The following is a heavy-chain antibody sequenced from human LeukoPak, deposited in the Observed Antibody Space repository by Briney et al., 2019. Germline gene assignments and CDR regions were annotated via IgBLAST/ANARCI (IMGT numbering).Heavy chain of an antibody. V-gene: IGHV5-51*01. CDR3: ARHRHQLLSPDFDY. CDR1: GYSFTSYW. J-gene: IGHJ4*02. D-gene: IGHD2-2*01. Sequence: GESLKISRKGSGYSFTSYWIGWVRQLPGKGLEWMGIIYPGDSDARYSPSFQGQVTISADKSISSAYLQWSRLKASDTAIYYCARHRHQLLSPDFDYWGQGTLVTVSS. CDR2: IYPGDSDA.